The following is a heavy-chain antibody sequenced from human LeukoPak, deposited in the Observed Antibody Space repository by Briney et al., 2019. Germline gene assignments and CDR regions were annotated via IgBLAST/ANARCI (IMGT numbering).Heavy chain of an antibody. CDR3: ARGLATIFGVGSYYYYGMDV. V-gene: IGHV1-69*01. Sequence: SVKVSCKASGGTFSSYAISWVRQAPGQGLEWMGGIIPIFGIANYAQKFQGRVTITADESTSTAYMELSSLRSEDTAVYYCARGLATIFGVGSYYYYGMDVWGQGTTVTVSS. D-gene: IGHD3-3*01. CDR2: IIPIFGIA. CDR1: GGTFSSYA. J-gene: IGHJ6*02.